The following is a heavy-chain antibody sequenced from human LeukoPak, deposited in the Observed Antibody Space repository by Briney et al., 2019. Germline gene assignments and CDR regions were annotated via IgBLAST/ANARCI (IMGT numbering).Heavy chain of an antibody. Sequence: ASVKDSCKASGYTFTTQGIAWVRQAPGQGLEWMGWINPYDGYTNYAQRLQARVTMTTDTSTNTAYMELRSLRSDDTAVYYCARSGDSKWFDPWGQGTLVTVSS. CDR2: INPYDGYT. CDR3: ARSGDSKWFDP. D-gene: IGHD3-22*01. CDR1: GYTFTTQG. V-gene: IGHV1-18*01. J-gene: IGHJ5*02.